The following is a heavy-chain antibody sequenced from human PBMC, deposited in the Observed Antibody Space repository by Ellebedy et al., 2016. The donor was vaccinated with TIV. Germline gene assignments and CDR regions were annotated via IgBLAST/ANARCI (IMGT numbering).Heavy chain of an antibody. Sequence: AGSLRLSXAASGSSYSDYYLRWIRQAPGNGLEWVSYISDSGSMIHYADSVKGRFTISRDNSKNSLYLQMNNLRAEDTAVYYCARISSGRSFYGMDVWGQGTTVTVSS. CDR1: GSSYSDYY. D-gene: IGHD6-19*01. CDR2: ISDSGSMI. J-gene: IGHJ6*02. CDR3: ARISSGRSFYGMDV. V-gene: IGHV3-11*01.